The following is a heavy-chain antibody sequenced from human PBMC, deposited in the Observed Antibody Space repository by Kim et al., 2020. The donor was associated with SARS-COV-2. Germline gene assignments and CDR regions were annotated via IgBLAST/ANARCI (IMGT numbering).Heavy chain of an antibody. J-gene: IGHJ6*02. CDR2: IYYSGST. CDR3: ARDQGSGQVYYYYGMDV. Sequence: SETLSLTCTVSGGSISSGDYYWSWIRQPPGKGLEWIGYIYYSGSTYYNPSLKSRVTISVDTSKNQFSLKLSSVTAADTAVYYCARDQGSGQVYYYYGMDVWGQGTTVTVPS. D-gene: IGHD2-15*01. V-gene: IGHV4-30-4*01. CDR1: GGSISSGDYY.